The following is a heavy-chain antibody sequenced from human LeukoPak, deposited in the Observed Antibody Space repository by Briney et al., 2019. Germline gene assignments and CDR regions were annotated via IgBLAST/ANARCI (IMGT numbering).Heavy chain of an antibody. Sequence: GGSLRLSCAASGFTFSSYVMTWVRQAPGKGLEWVSTLSGSGGSTYYADSVKGRFTISRDNSENTLYLQMNSLRAEDTAVYYCARGMVTFDYWGQGTLVTVSS. CDR3: ARGMVTFDY. D-gene: IGHD3-10*01. CDR1: GFTFSSYV. J-gene: IGHJ4*02. V-gene: IGHV3-23*01. CDR2: LSGSGGST.